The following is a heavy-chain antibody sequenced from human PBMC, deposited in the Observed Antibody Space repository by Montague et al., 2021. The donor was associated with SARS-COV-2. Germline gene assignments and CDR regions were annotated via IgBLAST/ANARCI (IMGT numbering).Heavy chain of an antibody. CDR2: INHSGYT. D-gene: IGHD5-18*01. J-gene: IGHJ4*02. CDR1: GASSSNYY. CDR3: ASAPSYSFGFWAY. Sequence: SETLSLTCAVYGASSSNYYWSWIRQSPGKGLEWVGEINHSGYTDYNPSLESRLTISLDSSKNQFSLKMTSVTAADTAIYYCASAPSYSFGFWAYWGQGTLVSVSS. V-gene: IGHV4-34*01.